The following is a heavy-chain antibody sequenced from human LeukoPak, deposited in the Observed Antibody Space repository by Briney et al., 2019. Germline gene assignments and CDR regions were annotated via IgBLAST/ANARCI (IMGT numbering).Heavy chain of an antibody. CDR3: ARRPLLWFGELLNDAFDI. CDR2: IYYSGST. CDR1: GGSISSYY. Sequence: SETLSLTCTVSGGSISSYYWSWLRQPPGKGLEWIGYIYYSGSTNYNPSLKSRVTISVDTSKNQFSLKLSSVTAADTAVYYCARRPLLWFGELLNDAFDIWGPGTMVTVSS. D-gene: IGHD3-10*01. V-gene: IGHV4-59*01. J-gene: IGHJ3*02.